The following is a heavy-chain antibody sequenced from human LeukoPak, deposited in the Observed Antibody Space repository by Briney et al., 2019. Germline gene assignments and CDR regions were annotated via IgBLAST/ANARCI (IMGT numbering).Heavy chain of an antibody. V-gene: IGHV1-46*01. CDR2: INPSGGST. Sequence: ASVKVSCKASGYTFARYYIHWGRQAPGQGLEWMGIINPSGGSTSYAQKSQGRVTMTRDTSTSTVYMELSSLKSDDTAVYYCARDSSWYWGQGTLVTVSS. CDR1: GYTFARYY. CDR3: ARDSSWY. J-gene: IGHJ4*02.